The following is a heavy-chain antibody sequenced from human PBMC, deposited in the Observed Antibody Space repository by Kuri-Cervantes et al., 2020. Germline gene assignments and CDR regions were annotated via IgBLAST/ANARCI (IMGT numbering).Heavy chain of an antibody. CDR3: ARVVAADRAFDP. D-gene: IGHD6-25*01. V-gene: IGHV4-31*03. Sequence: SETLSLTCTVSGGSISSGGYYWSWIRQHPGKGLEWIGYIYYSGSTYYNPSLKSRVTISVDTSKNQFSLKLSSVTAAATAVYYCARVVAADRAFDPWGQGTLVTVSS. CDR1: GGSISSGGYY. J-gene: IGHJ5*02. CDR2: IYYSGST.